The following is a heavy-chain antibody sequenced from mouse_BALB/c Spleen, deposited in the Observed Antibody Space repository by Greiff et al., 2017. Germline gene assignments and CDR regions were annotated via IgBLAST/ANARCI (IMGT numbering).Heavy chain of an antibody. Sequence: EVKVVESGGGLVQPGGSRKLSCAASGFTFSSFGMHWVRQAPEKGLEWVAYISSGSSTIYYADTVKGRFTISRDNPKNTLFLQMTSLRSEDTAMYYCARAGGYDAMDYWGQGTSVTVSS. CDR1: GFTFSSFG. CDR2: ISSGSSTI. CDR3: ARAGGYDAMDY. J-gene: IGHJ4*01. V-gene: IGHV5-17*02.